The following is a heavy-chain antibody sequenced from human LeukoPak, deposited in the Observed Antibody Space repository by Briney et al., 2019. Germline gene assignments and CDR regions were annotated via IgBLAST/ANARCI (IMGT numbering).Heavy chain of an antibody. Sequence: SETLSLTCAVYGGSFSGYYWSWIRQPPGKGPEWIGEINHSGSTNYNPSLKSRVTISVDTSKNQFSLKLSSVTAADTAVYYCARCPMRDSSGSRDFDYWGQGTLVTVSS. CDR1: GGSFSGYY. V-gene: IGHV4-34*01. J-gene: IGHJ4*02. D-gene: IGHD6-19*01. CDR3: ARCPMRDSSGSRDFDY. CDR2: INHSGST.